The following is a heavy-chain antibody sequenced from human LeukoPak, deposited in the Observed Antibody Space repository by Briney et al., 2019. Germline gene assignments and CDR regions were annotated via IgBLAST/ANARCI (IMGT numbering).Heavy chain of an antibody. CDR1: GGSISSYY. V-gene: IGHV4-59*01. CDR3: AASREDFWSGYYTTLDY. CDR2: IYYSGST. J-gene: IGHJ4*02. Sequence: PSETLSLTCTVSGGSISSYYWSWTRQPPGRGLEWLGYIYYSGSTNYNPSLKSRVTISVDTSKNQFSLKLSSVTAADTAVYYCAASREDFWSGYYTTLDYWGQGTLVTVSS. D-gene: IGHD3-3*01.